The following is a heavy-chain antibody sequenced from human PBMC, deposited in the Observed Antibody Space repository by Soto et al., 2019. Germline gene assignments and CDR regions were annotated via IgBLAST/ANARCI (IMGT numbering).Heavy chain of an antibody. CDR1: GGSISSSSYY. CDR3: ATGLKLRLVDY. Sequence: ASEILSLTCTVSGGSISSSSYYWGWIRQPPGKGLEWIGSIYYSGSTYYNPSLKSRVTISVDTSKNQFSLKLSSVTAADTAVYYCATGLKLRLVDYWGQGTLVTVSS. CDR2: IYYSGST. J-gene: IGHJ4*02. V-gene: IGHV4-39*01. D-gene: IGHD4-4*01.